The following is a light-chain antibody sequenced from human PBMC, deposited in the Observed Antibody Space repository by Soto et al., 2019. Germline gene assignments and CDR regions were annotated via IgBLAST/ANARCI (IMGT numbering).Light chain of an antibody. CDR1: QSISSY. J-gene: IGKJ2*01. V-gene: IGKV1-39*01. Sequence: DIQMTQSPSSLSASVGDSVTIDCRASQSISSYLNWYHQRPGKAPKVLIYATSTLQSGVPSRFSGSGSGTNFTLTTSSLQPEDFATYYCQQTYNTPYTFGQGTKL. CDR2: ATS. CDR3: QQTYNTPYT.